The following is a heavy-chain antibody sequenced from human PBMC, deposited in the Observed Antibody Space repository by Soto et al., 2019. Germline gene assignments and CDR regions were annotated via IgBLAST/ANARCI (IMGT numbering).Heavy chain of an antibody. J-gene: IGHJ4*01. CDR2: VLPITAST. CDR1: GGLFSVFS. Sequence: QVQLVQSGAEVKKPGSSVKVSCKTSGGLFSVFSFNWVRQAPGQGLEWMGGVLPITASTDYAQKFQGRLTITADRSTSTIYMELSRLTSDDTANYYCATIRVRGGPLRFEDGGQGTLISVSS. CDR3: ATIRVRGGPLRFED. D-gene: IGHD5-12*01. V-gene: IGHV1-69*06.